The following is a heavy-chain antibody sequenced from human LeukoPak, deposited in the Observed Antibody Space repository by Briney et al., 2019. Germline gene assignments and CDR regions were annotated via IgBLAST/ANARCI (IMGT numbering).Heavy chain of an antibody. J-gene: IGHJ4*02. V-gene: IGHV4-4*07. Sequence: PSETLTLTCTVSGGSISSYYWSWLRQPAGKGLEWVGGIYTSGGTNYYSSLKSRVNIIVDTPKNHFPPLLKSVTTADTAVYYCARSYYGSGSYPFDYWGQGTLVTAPS. CDR3: ARSYYGSGSYPFDY. D-gene: IGHD3-10*01. CDR1: GGSISSYY. CDR2: IYTSGGT.